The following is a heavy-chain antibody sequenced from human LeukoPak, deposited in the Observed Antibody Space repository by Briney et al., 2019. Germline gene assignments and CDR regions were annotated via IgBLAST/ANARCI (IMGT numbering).Heavy chain of an antibody. J-gene: IGHJ6*03. D-gene: IGHD4-17*01. CDR2: IYHSGST. Sequence: SETLSLTCTVSGYSISSGYYWGWIRPPPGKGLEWIGSIYHSGSTYYNPSLKSRVTISVDTSKNQFSLKLSSMTAADTAVYYCARAVRTVTTETSTSYYHYMDVWGKGTTVTVSS. CDR3: ARAVRTVTTETSTSYYHYMDV. V-gene: IGHV4-38-2*02. CDR1: GYSISSGYY.